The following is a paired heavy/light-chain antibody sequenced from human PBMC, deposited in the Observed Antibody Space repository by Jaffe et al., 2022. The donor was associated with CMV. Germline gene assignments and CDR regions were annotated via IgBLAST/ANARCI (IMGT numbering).Heavy chain of an antibody. V-gene: IGHV3-72*01. J-gene: IGHJ4*02. CDR1: GFTLSDHS. CDR3: TALIDDY. Sequence: EVQLVESGGDLVQPGGSLRLSCAVSGFTLSDHSIDWVRQAPGKGLEWIGRTRDRANSYTTEYAASVKGRFIISRDASKSSLYLQMNSLRTEDTALYYCTALIDDYWGQGTLVTVSS. CDR2: TRDRANSYTT.
Light chain of an antibody. V-gene: IGKV1-17*03. CDR2: DAS. CDR1: QAISSS. CDR3: LQHYIYPRT. Sequence: DIQMTQSPSAMSASVGDRVTITCRASQAISSSLAWFQQRPGKVPKRLIYDASYLESGVPSRFSGSGSGTEFTLTISSLQPEDFATYYCLQHYIYPRTFGQGTKVEIK. J-gene: IGKJ1*01.